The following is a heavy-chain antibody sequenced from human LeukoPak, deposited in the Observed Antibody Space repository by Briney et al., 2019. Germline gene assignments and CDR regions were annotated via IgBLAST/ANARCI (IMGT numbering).Heavy chain of an antibody. V-gene: IGHV4-4*02. D-gene: IGHD3-16*02. Sequence: PSETLSLTCAVSGGSISSNNWWSWVRQPPGKGLEWIGEMYHSGSTIYNPSLKSRVTISVDKSKNQFSLKLSSVTAADTAVYYCARYDVWGSYRAFDYWGQGTLVTVSS. CDR2: MYHSGST. CDR3: ARYDVWGSYRAFDY. J-gene: IGHJ4*02. CDR1: GGSISSNNW.